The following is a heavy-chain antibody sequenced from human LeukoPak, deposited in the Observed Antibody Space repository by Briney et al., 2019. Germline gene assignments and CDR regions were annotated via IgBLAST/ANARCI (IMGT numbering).Heavy chain of an antibody. Sequence: PSETLSLTCTVSGGSISSYYWTWIRQPAGKGLEWIGYIYYSGSTVYNPSLKSRVTISLDTSKNQFSLKLSSVTAADTAVYYCARVDANWGVVDYWGQGTLVTVSS. J-gene: IGHJ4*02. V-gene: IGHV4-59*01. CDR1: GGSISSYY. D-gene: IGHD7-27*01. CDR2: IYYSGST. CDR3: ARVDANWGVVDY.